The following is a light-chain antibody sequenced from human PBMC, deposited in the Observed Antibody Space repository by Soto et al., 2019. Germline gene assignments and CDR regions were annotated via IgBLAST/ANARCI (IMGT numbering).Light chain of an antibody. Sequence: DIQMTQSPSSQSVSVGDRVTMTCQASQDINNYLNWYQQKPGKAPNLLIYDTSYWKTGVPSRFSGSGSGTDFTFTISSLQPEDIATYYCQQYDSLPLTFGGGTKVDIK. V-gene: IGKV1-33*01. CDR2: DTS. CDR1: QDINNY. CDR3: QQYDSLPLT. J-gene: IGKJ4*01.